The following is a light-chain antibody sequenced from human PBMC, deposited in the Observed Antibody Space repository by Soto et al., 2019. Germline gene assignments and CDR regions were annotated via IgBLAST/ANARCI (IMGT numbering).Light chain of an antibody. CDR2: GLS. CDR1: QNIRNN. CDR3: QQYNSWPPWT. Sequence: EIVMTQTPATLSASPGEGTTLTCRASQNIRNNLAWYQHRPCHAPRLLIYGLSTRATAIPARLSGSGSGTEFTLTISSLQSEDFAVYYCQQYNSWPPWTFGQGTKVEIK. V-gene: IGKV3-15*01. J-gene: IGKJ1*01.